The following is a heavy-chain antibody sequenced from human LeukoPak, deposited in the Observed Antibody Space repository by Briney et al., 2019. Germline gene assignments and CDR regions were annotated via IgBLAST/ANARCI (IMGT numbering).Heavy chain of an antibody. CDR2: MYYSGGT. CDR3: ARVSRTVTPESTVYYNTY. CDR1: GGSLSSDNYY. D-gene: IGHD3-9*01. Sequence: TSAPLSLPCTVSGGSLSSDNYYWCWIRQPPGKGLSWIGDMYYSGGTKYIPALKSRVTISVETSKNQLSLKLTSVTAADTAVYYCARVSRTVTPESTVYYNTYWGQGTLVTVTS. V-gene: IGHV4-61*01. J-gene: IGHJ4*02.